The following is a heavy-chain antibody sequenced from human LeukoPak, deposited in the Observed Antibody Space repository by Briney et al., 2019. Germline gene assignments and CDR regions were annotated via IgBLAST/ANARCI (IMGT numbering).Heavy chain of an antibody. J-gene: IGHJ6*04. Sequence: GGSLRLSCAASGFTLSDNYMTWIRQAPGKGLEWVSYISSSGSTIYYADSVKGRFTISRDNAKNSLYLQMNSLRAEDTAVYYCAELGITMIGGVWGKGTTVTISS. CDR3: AELGITMIGGV. CDR2: ISSSGSTI. V-gene: IGHV3-11*04. D-gene: IGHD3-10*02. CDR1: GFTLSDNY.